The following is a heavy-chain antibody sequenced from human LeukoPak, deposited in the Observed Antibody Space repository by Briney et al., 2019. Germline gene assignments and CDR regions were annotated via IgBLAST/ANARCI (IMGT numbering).Heavy chain of an antibody. D-gene: IGHD3-22*01. Sequence: GGSLRLSCAASGFTFSNAWMSWVRQAPGKGLEWVANIKQDGSEKYYVDSVKGRFTISRDNAKNSLYLQMNSLRAEDTAVYYCARDRSSGYNDYWGQGTLVTVSS. V-gene: IGHV3-7*01. J-gene: IGHJ4*02. CDR3: ARDRSSGYNDY. CDR1: GFTFSNAW. CDR2: IKQDGSEK.